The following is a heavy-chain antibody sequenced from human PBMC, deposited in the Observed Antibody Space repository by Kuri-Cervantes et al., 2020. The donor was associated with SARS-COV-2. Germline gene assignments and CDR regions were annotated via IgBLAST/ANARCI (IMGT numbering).Heavy chain of an antibody. CDR2: IYYSGST. D-gene: IGHD6-6*01. CDR3: ARSQHSTSRYYYYGPDV. CDR1: GGSISSSSYY. Sequence: ESLKISCTVSGGSISSSSYYWGWIRQPPGKGLEWIGSIYYSGSTYYNPSLKSRVTISVDTSKNQFSLKLSSVTAADTAVYYGARSQHSTSRYYYYGPDVWGQGTAVTVSS. J-gene: IGHJ6*02. V-gene: IGHV4-39*01.